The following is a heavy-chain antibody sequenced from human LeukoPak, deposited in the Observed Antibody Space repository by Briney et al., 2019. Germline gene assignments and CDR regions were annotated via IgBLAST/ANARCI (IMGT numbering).Heavy chain of an antibody. J-gene: IGHJ4*02. CDR3: ARDAVWFGELLIP. V-gene: IGHV3-48*03. Sequence: PGGSLRLSCAASGFTFSSYEMNWVRQAPGKGLEWVSYISSSGSTIYYADSVKGRFTISRDNAKNSLYLQMSSLRAEDTAVYYCARDAVWFGELLIPWGQGTLVTVSS. CDR1: GFTFSSYE. CDR2: ISSSGSTI. D-gene: IGHD3-10*01.